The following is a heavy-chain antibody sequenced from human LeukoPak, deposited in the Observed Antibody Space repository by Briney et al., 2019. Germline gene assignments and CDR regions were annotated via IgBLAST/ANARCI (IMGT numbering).Heavy chain of an antibody. V-gene: IGHV3-13*01. CDR3: ARDQGDGYDY. D-gene: IGHD5-24*01. CDR2: IGTAGDT. CDR1: GLTFSSYD. Sequence: QTGGSLRLSCAASGLTFSSYDMHWVRQATGKGLEWVSAIGTAGDTYYPGSVKGRFTISRENAKNSLYLQMNSLRAGDTAVYYCARDQGDGYDYWGQGTLVTVSS. J-gene: IGHJ4*02.